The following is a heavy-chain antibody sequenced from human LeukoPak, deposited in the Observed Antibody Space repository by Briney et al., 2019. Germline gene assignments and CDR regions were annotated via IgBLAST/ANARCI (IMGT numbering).Heavy chain of an antibody. CDR2: IYYSGST. J-gene: IGHJ5*02. CDR1: GGSISSSSYY. D-gene: IGHD4-23*01. CDR3: VITRVRGFRNWFDP. Sequence: PSETLSLTCTVSGGSISSSSYYWGWIRQPPGKGLEWIGSIYYSGSTYYNPSLKSRVTISVDTSKNQFSLKLSSVTAADTAVYYCVITRVRGFRNWFDPWGQGTLVTVSS. V-gene: IGHV4-39*07.